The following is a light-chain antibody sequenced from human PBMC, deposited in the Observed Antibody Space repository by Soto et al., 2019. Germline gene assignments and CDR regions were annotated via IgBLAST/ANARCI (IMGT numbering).Light chain of an antibody. CDR3: QQFVSSPPMYT. V-gene: IGKV3-11*01. CDR1: QSVSSY. CDR2: DAS. Sequence: ETVLTQSPATLSLSPGERATLSCRTSQSVSSYLAWYQQKPGQAPRLLIYDASNRATGIPARFSGSGSGTDFTLTISSLEPADFAVYYCQQFVSSPPMYTFGQGTKLEIK. J-gene: IGKJ2*01.